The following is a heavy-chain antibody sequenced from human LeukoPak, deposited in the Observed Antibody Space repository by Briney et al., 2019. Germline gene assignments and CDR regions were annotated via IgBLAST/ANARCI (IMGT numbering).Heavy chain of an antibody. CDR1: GGSLSGYS. CDR3: ARSNWFDP. V-gene: IGHV4-34*01. J-gene: IGHJ5*02. Sequence: SGTLSLTCAVYGGSLSGYSWSWIRQPPGKGLEWIGEINHSGSTSYNPSLKSRVTISVDTAKNQFSLKLSSVTAADTAVYYCARSNWFDPWGQGTLVTVSS. CDR2: INHSGST.